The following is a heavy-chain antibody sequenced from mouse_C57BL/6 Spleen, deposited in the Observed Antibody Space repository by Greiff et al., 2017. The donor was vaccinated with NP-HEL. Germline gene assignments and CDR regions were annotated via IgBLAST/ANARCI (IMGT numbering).Heavy chain of an antibody. D-gene: IGHD1-1*01. V-gene: IGHV1-82*01. CDR2: IYPGDGDT. CDR1: GYAFSSSW. CDR3: ARSFHYYGSSYVYYFDY. Sequence: QVQLQQSGPELVKPGASVKISCKASGYAFSSSWMNWVKQRPGKGLEWIGRIYPGDGDTNYNGKFKGKATLTADKSSSTAYMQLSSLTSEDSAVYFCARSFHYYGSSYVYYFDYWGQGTTLTVSS. J-gene: IGHJ2*01.